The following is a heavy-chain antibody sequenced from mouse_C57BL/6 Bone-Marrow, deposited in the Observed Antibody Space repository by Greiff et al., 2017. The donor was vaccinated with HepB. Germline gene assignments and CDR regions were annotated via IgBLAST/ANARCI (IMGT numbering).Heavy chain of an antibody. V-gene: IGHV1-64*01. D-gene: IGHD4-1*01. J-gene: IGHJ2*01. CDR3: ARGYDKNWGLDY. CDR1: GYTFTSYW. Sequence: QVQLQQSGAELVKPGASVKLSCKASGYTFTSYWMHWVKQRPGHGLEWIGMIHPNSGSTNYNEKFKSKATLTVDKSSSTAYMELSSLTSEDSAVYYCARGYDKNWGLDYWGQGTTLTVSS. CDR2: IHPNSGST.